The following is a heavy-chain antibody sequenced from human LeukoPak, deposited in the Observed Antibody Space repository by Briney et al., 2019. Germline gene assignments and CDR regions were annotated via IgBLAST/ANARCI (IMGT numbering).Heavy chain of an antibody. CDR2: ISGSGGST. Sequence: GGSLRLSCVASGFTFSSYAMSWVRQAPGKGLEWVSAISGSGGSTYCADSVKGRFTISRDNSKNTLYLQMNSLRAEDTAVYYCAKDKGIAAAPLDYMDVWGKGTTVTVSS. CDR3: AKDKGIAAAPLDYMDV. CDR1: GFTFSSYA. D-gene: IGHD6-13*01. V-gene: IGHV3-23*01. J-gene: IGHJ6*03.